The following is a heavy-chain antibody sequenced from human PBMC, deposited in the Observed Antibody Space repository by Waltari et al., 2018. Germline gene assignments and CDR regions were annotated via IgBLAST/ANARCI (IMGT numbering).Heavy chain of an antibody. D-gene: IGHD7-27*01. J-gene: IGHJ6*03. CDR2: FIPIFGIP. Sequence: VQLVQSGAEVRTPGSSVKVSCKASGGPFGGYGISWVRLVPGQRLEWLGVFIPIFGIPDYSQKFQDRLTITADESTSTAFMELSSLTSEDTAIYFCATHKLGISQHYYHMGAWGKGTTVTISS. CDR1: GGPFGGYG. CDR3: ATHKLGISQHYYHMGA. V-gene: IGHV1-69*12.